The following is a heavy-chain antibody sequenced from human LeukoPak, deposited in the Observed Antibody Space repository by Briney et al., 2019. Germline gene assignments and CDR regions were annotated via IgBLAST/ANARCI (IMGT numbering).Heavy chain of an antibody. CDR3: ARAAYYGSGSYRA. V-gene: IGHV1-2*02. Sequence: ASVKVSCKASGYTFSDYYMHWVRQAPGQGLEWMGWINPDSGGTKYAQKFQDRVTMTSDTSISTAYMELSRLRSDDTAVYYCARAAYYGSGSYRAWGQGTLVTVSS. J-gene: IGHJ5*02. CDR2: INPDSGGT. D-gene: IGHD3-10*01. CDR1: GYTFSDYY.